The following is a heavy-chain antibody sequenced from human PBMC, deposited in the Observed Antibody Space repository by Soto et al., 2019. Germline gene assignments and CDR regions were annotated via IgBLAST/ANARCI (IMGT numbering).Heavy chain of an antibody. CDR1: GFTFSSYA. J-gene: IGHJ6*02. CDR2: ISYDGSNK. D-gene: IGHD2-15*01. CDR3: ARSYCSGGSCYSRRYYGMDV. Sequence: QVQLVESGGGVVQPGRSLRLSCAASGFTFSSYAMHWVRQAPGKGLEWVAVISYDGSNKYYADSVKGRFTISRDNSKNTLYLQMNSLRAEDPAVYYCARSYCSGGSCYSRRYYGMDVWGQGTTVTVSS. V-gene: IGHV3-30-3*01.